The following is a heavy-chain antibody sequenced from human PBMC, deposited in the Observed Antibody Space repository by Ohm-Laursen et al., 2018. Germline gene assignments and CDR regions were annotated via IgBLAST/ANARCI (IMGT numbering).Heavy chain of an antibody. CDR3: AGRGH. Sequence: SDTLSLTCTISGGSISSYYWSWIRQPAGKGLEWIGRINISGSTNYNPSLKSRVTMSVDTSKNQFSLNLSSVTAADTAVYYCAGRGHWGQGTLVTVSS. J-gene: IGHJ4*02. CDR1: GGSISSYY. D-gene: IGHD1-26*01. V-gene: IGHV4-4*07. CDR2: INISGST.